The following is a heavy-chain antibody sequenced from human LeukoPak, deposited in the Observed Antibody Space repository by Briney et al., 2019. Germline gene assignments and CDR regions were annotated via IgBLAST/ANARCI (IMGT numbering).Heavy chain of an antibody. V-gene: IGHV4-59*01. Sequence: PSETLSLTCTVSGGSLSSYYWSWIRQPPGKGLEWIGYIYYSGSTNYNPTLKSRVTISVDTSKNQFSLKLSSVTAADTTVYYCARGVSSGWYSGEPIYYYGMDVWGQGTTVTVSS. D-gene: IGHD6-19*01. J-gene: IGHJ6*02. CDR1: GGSLSSYY. CDR2: IYYSGST. CDR3: ARGVSSGWYSGEPIYYYGMDV.